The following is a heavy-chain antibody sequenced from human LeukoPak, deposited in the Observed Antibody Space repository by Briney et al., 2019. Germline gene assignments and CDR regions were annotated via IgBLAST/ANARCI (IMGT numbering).Heavy chain of an antibody. CDR2: IGGGGTT. Sequence: GGSLRLSCAASGLTFSTYAMRWIRQAPGKGLEWVSSIGGGGTTSYADSVKGRFTISRDLSKITVYLQMNSLRAEDTAVYYCAQDRGARYPFGMDVWGQGTTVTVSS. CDR1: GLTFSTYA. CDR3: AQDRGARYPFGMDV. V-gene: IGHV3-23*01. J-gene: IGHJ6*02. D-gene: IGHD2-2*01.